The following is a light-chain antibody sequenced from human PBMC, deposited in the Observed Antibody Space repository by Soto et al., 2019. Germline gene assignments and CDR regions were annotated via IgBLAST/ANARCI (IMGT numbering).Light chain of an antibody. J-gene: IGKJ5*01. CDR1: QSVGID. V-gene: IGKV3-11*01. CDR3: QQRLDWPPLT. Sequence: EIVLTQSPATLSLSPGERATLSCRASQSVGIDLAWYQQKPGQAPRLLIYDTSNRATGIPARFSGSGSGTDFTLTISSLEPEDFAVYYCQQRLDWPPLTFGQGTRLDIK. CDR2: DTS.